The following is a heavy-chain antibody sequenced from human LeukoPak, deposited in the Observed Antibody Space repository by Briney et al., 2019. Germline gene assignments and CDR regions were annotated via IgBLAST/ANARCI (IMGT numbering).Heavy chain of an antibody. CDR3: ARDHGCSSTSCYDAGRWFDP. CDR1: GGSISSYY. D-gene: IGHD2-2*01. Sequence: PLETLSLTCTVSGGSISSYYWSWIRQPPGKGREWIGYTYYSGSTNYNPSLKSRVTISVDTSKDQFSLKLSSVTAADTAVYYCARDHGCSSTSCYDAGRWFDPWGQGTLVTVP. CDR2: TYYSGST. V-gene: IGHV4-59*01. J-gene: IGHJ5*02.